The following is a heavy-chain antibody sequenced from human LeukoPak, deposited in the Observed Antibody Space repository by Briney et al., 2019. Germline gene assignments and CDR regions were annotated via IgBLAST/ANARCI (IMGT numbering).Heavy chain of an antibody. CDR3: ARRGFGELLYYFDY. D-gene: IGHD3-10*01. CDR1: GGSISSYY. Sequence: SETLSLTCTVSGGSISSYYWSWIRQPPGKGLEWIGYIYYSGSTNYNPSLKSRVTISVDTSKNQFSLKLSSVTAADTAVYYCARRGFGELLYYFDYWGQGTLVTVSS. V-gene: IGHV4-59*12. J-gene: IGHJ4*02. CDR2: IYYSGST.